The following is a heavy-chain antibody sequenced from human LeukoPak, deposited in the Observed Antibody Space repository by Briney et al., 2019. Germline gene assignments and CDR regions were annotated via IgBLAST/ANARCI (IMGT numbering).Heavy chain of an antibody. J-gene: IGHJ4*02. D-gene: IGHD3-22*01. Sequence: GGSLRLSCAASGFTFSSYSINWVRQAPGKGLEWVSYISFSSDTIYYADSVKGRFTISRDNAKNSLYLQMNSLRAEDTAVYYCARDRTYYDTGGYGLWGQGTLVTVSS. CDR3: ARDRTYYDTGGYGL. CDR1: GFTFSSYS. V-gene: IGHV3-48*01. CDR2: ISFSSDTI.